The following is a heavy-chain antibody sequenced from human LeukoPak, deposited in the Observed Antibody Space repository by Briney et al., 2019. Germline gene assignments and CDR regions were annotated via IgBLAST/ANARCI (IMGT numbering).Heavy chain of an antibody. CDR2: INHSGST. V-gene: IGHV4-34*01. D-gene: IGHD2-2*01. CDR1: GGSFSGYY. CDR3: ARSPVLYCSSTSCYYYYYMDV. J-gene: IGHJ6*03. Sequence: SETLSLTCAVYGGSFSGYYWSWIRQPPGKGLEWIGEINHSGSTNYNPSLKSRVTISVDTSKNQFSLKLSSVTAADTAVYYCARSPVLYCSSTSCYYYYYMDVWGKGTTVTVSS.